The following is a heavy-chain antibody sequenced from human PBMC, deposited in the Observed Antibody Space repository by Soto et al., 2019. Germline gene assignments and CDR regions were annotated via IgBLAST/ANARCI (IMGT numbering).Heavy chain of an antibody. CDR3: ARDRAYYDILTGYHRAWYYYGMDV. CDR1: GGTFSSYA. D-gene: IGHD3-9*01. Sequence: QVQLVQSGAEVKKPGSSVKVSCKASGGTFSSYAISWVRQAPGQGLEWMGGIIPIFGTANYAQKFQGRVTITADESTSTAYTELSSLRSEDTAVYYCARDRAYYDILTGYHRAWYYYGMDVWGQGTTVTVSS. V-gene: IGHV1-69*01. CDR2: IIPIFGTA. J-gene: IGHJ6*02.